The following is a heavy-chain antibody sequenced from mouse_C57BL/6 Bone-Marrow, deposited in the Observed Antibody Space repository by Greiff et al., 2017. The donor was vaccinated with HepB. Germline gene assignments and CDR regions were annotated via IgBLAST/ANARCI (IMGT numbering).Heavy chain of an antibody. CDR2: IYPGDGDT. V-gene: IGHV1-80*01. CDR1: GYAFSSYW. D-gene: IGHD2-5*01. J-gene: IGHJ2*01. Sequence: QVQLQQSGAELVKPGASVKISCKASGYAFSSYWMNWVKQRPGKGLEWIGQIYPGDGDTNYNGKFKGKATLTADKSSSTAYMQLSSLTSEDSAVYYCTRSGYYSNYEYWGQGTTLTVSS. CDR3: TRSGYYSNYEY.